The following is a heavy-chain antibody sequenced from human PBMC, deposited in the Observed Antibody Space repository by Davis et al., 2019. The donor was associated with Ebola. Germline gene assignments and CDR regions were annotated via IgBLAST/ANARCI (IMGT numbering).Heavy chain of an antibody. D-gene: IGHD2-21*02. CDR2: VNPYSGHT. CDR1: GYIFSNYD. V-gene: IGHV1-8*01. Sequence: AASVKVSCKASGYIFSNYDINWVRQASGQGLEWMGWVNPYSGHTGYVEKFKGRVTMTGDPSISTAYMELSSLTIDDTAVYYCARGYSPKCRGGYCVNDFWCQGTLVTVST. J-gene: IGHJ4*02. CDR3: ARGYSPKCRGGYCVNDF.